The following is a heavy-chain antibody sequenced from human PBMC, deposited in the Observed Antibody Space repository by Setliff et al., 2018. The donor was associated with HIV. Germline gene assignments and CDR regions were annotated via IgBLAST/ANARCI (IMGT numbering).Heavy chain of an antibody. J-gene: IGHJ4*02. CDR2: IYPDDSET. D-gene: IGHD3-10*01. V-gene: IGHV5-51*01. Sequence: PGESLTISCQGSGFNFRTSWIGWVRQMPGKGLEWMGIIYPDDSETRYSPSFQGQVTMSADKSITTAYLQWTSLKASDTAMYYCVRRVGGRGYYFDYWGQGTPVTVSS. CDR1: GFNFRTSW. CDR3: VRRVGGRGYYFDY.